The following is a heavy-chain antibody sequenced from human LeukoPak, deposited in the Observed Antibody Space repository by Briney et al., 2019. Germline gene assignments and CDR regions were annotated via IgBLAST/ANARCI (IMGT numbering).Heavy chain of an antibody. CDR1: GGSFSGYY. V-gene: IGHV4-34*01. Sequence: SETLSLTCAVYGGSFSGYYWSWIRQPPGKGLEWIGEINHSGSTNYNPSLKSRVTISVDTSKNQFSLKLSSVTAADTAVYYCARETLVTMIVVVISTGYFDYWGQGTLVTVSS. D-gene: IGHD3-22*01. J-gene: IGHJ4*02. CDR3: ARETLVTMIVVVISTGYFDY. CDR2: INHSGST.